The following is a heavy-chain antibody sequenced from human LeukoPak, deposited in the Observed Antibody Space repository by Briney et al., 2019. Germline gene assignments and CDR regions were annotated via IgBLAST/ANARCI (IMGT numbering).Heavy chain of an antibody. D-gene: IGHD3-9*01. J-gene: IGHJ6*02. CDR1: GYTFTSYY. CDR3: ARVNRGTPDITIFTLYYYYYGMDV. CDR2: INPSGGST. Sequence: GASVKVSCKASGYTFTSYYMHWVRQAPGQGLEWMGIINPSGGSTSYAQKFQGRVTMTRDTSTSTVYMELSSLRSEDTAVYYCARVNRGTPDITIFTLYYYYYGMDVWGQGTTVTVSS. V-gene: IGHV1-46*01.